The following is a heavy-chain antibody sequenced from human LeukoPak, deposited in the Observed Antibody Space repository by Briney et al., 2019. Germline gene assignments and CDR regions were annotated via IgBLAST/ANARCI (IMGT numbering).Heavy chain of an antibody. V-gene: IGHV4-31*03. J-gene: IGHJ5*02. CDR2: IYYSGST. D-gene: IGHD2-2*01. Sequence: SQTLSLTCTVSGGSISSGGYYWSWIRQHPGKGLEWNGYIYYSGSTYYNPSLKSRVTISVDTSKNQFSLKLSSVTAADTAVYYCARDRTISTAEGFDPWGQGTLVTVSS. CDR3: ARDRTISTAEGFDP. CDR1: GGSISSGGYY.